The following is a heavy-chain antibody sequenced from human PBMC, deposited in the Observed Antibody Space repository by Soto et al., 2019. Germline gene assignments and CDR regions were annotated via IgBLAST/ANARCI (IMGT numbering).Heavy chain of an antibody. CDR1: GYAFSNYG. V-gene: IGHV1-18*04. J-gene: IGHJ5*02. D-gene: IGHD5-12*01. CDR2: ISTYNGNT. Sequence: QIQLVQSGAEVKKPGASVRVSCKASGYAFSNYGISWIRQAPGLGLEWMGWISTYNGNTDYAQSLQGRVTMTTDTSTNTAYMELRSLTSDDTAVYYCATSYDSGFDPWGQGTLVTVSS. CDR3: ATSYDSGFDP.